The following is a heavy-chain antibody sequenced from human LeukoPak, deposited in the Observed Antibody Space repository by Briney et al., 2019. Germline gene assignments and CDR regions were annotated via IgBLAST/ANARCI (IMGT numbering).Heavy chain of an antibody. CDR2: IYYSGST. CDR3: ARGQTSMVRGVIAWFDP. D-gene: IGHD3-10*01. V-gene: IGHV4-59*01. Sequence: SETLSLTCTVSGGSISSYYWSWIRQPPGKGLEWIGYIYYSGSTNYNPSLKSRVTISVDTSKNQFSLKLSSVTAADTAVYYCARGQTSMVRGVIAWFDPWGQGTLVTVSS. CDR1: GGSISSYY. J-gene: IGHJ5*02.